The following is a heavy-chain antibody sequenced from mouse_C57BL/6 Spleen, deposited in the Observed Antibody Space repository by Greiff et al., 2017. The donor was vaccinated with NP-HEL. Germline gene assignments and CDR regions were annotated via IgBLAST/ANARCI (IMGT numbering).Heavy chain of an antibody. CDR1: GFTFSDYG. V-gene: IGHV5-17*01. CDR2: ISSGSSTI. J-gene: IGHJ3*01. D-gene: IGHD2-4*01. CDR3: ARQDDYDETWFAY. Sequence: EVQGVESGGGLVKPGGSLKLSCAASGFTFSDYGMHWVRQAPEKGLEWVAYISSGSSTIYYADTVKGRFTISRDNAKNTLFLQMTSLRSEDTAMYYCARQDDYDETWFAYWGQGTLVTVSA.